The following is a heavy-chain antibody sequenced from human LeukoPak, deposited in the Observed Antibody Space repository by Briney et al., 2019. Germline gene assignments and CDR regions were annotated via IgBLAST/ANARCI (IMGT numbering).Heavy chain of an antibody. V-gene: IGHV1-69*01. CDR3: ARAPVEMATIDGFDY. CDR1: GGTFSSYA. D-gene: IGHD5-24*01. Sequence: SVKVSCKASGGTFSSYAISWVRQAPGQGLEWMGGIIPIFGTANYAQKFQGRGTITADESTSTAYMELSSLRSEDTAVYYCARAPVEMATIDGFDYWGQGTLVTVSS. CDR2: IIPIFGTA. J-gene: IGHJ4*02.